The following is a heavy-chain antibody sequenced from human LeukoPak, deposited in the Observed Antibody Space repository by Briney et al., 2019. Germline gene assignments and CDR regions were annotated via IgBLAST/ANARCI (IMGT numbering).Heavy chain of an antibody. V-gene: IGHV4-4*07. CDR3: ARVSSAGIWDY. Sequence: SETLSLTCTVSGASFSGYYWSWIRQPAGEGLEWIGRIYTSGSTNYNPSLKSRVTMSVDTSKNQFSLKLSSVTAADTAGYYCARVSSAGIWDYWGQGTLVTVSS. CDR2: IYTSGST. CDR1: GASFSGYY. D-gene: IGHD6-19*01. J-gene: IGHJ4*02.